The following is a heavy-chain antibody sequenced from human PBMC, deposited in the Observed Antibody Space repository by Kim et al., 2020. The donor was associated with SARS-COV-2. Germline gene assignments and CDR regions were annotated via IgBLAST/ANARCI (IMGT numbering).Heavy chain of an antibody. J-gene: IGHJ5*02. CDR2: INAGNGNT. CDR1: GYTFTSYA. CDR3: ARDEGLLWFGEPPRWFDP. Sequence: ASVKVSCKASGYTFTSYAMHWVRQAPGQRLEWMGWINAGNGNTKYSQKFQGRVTITRDTSASTAYMELSSLRSEDTAVYYCARDEGLLWFGEPPRWFDPWGQGTLVTVSS. D-gene: IGHD3-10*01. V-gene: IGHV1-3*01.